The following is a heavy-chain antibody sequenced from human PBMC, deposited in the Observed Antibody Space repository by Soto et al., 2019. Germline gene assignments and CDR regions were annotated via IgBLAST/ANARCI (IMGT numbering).Heavy chain of an antibody. CDR1: GFTFSSYA. D-gene: IGHD2-8*02. Sequence: PGGSLRLSCAASGFTFSSYAMGWVRQGPGKGLEWVAVVSIGGSTHYADSVRGRFTISRDNSKNTLSLQMNSLTAEDTAVYFCAKRSGGGGHFDYWGQGALVTVSS. J-gene: IGHJ4*02. CDR2: VSIGGST. CDR3: AKRSGGGGHFDY. V-gene: IGHV3-23*01.